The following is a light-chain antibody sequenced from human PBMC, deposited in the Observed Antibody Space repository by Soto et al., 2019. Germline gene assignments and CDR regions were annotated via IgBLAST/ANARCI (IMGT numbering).Light chain of an antibody. CDR1: SSDVGGYNY. CDR2: DVN. J-gene: IGLJ1*01. Sequence: QLVLTQPASVSGSPGQSIAISCTGTSSDVGGYNYVSWYQQHPGKAPKLMIYDVNNRPSGVSNRFSGSKSGNTASLTISGLQAEDEADYYCCSYTTSSTYVFGTGTKLTAL. CDR3: CSYTTSSTYV. V-gene: IGLV2-14*03.